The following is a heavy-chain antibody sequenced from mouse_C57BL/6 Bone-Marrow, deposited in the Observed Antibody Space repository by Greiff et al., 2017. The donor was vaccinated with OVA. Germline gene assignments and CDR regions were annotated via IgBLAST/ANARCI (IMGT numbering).Heavy chain of an antibody. CDR2: IWWDDDK. CDR1: GFSLSTFGMG. D-gene: IGHD2-3*01. CDR3: ARIPSRGWLLRYAMDY. J-gene: IGHJ4*01. V-gene: IGHV8-8*01. Sequence: QVTLKESGPGILQPSQTLSLTCSFSGFSLSTFGMGVGWIRQPSGKGLEWLAHIWWDDDKYYNPALKSRLTISKDTSKNQVFLKIANVDTADTATYYCARIPSRGWLLRYAMDYWGQGTSVTVSS.